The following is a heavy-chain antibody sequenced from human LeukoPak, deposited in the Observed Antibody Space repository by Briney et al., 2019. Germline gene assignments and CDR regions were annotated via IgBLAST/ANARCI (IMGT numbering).Heavy chain of an antibody. Sequence: SEPLSLTCTVSGGSISRHYWSWIRQPPGKGLEWIGYIYSGGSANYHPSLKSRVTMSVDTSKNQFSLKIGSVTAADTAVYYCAREGTTVTHFDYWGQGTLVTVSS. J-gene: IGHJ4*02. D-gene: IGHD4-17*01. CDR2: IYSGGSA. V-gene: IGHV4-59*11. CDR3: AREGTTVTHFDY. CDR1: GGSISRHY.